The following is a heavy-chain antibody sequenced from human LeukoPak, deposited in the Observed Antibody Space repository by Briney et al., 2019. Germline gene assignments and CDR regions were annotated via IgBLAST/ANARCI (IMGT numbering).Heavy chain of an antibody. J-gene: IGHJ3*02. CDR3: ARSWELRAFDI. V-gene: IGHV3-7*01. CDR2: IKQDGSEK. CDR1: GFTFSDYA. D-gene: IGHD1-26*01. Sequence: GGSLRLSCAASGFTFSDYAMHWVRQAPGKGLEWVANIKQDGSEKYYVDSVKGRFTISRDNAKNSLYLQMNSLRAEDTAVYYCARSWELRAFDIWGQGTMVTVSS.